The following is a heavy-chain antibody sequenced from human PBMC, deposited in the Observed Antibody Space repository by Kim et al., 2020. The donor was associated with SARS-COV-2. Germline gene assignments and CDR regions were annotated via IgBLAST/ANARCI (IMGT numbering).Heavy chain of an antibody. CDR2: IYSGGST. CDR3: AITGYSYVYRLDY. V-gene: IGHV3-66*01. D-gene: IGHD5-18*01. CDR1: GFTVSSNY. J-gene: IGHJ4*02. Sequence: GGSLRLSCAASGFTVSSNYMSWVRQAPGKGLEWVSVIYSGGSTYYADSVKGRFTISRDNSKNTLYLQMNSLRAEDTAVYYCAITGYSYVYRLDYWGQGTLVTVSS.